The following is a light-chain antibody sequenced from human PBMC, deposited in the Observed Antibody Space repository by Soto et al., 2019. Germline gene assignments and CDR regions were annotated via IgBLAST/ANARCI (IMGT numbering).Light chain of an antibody. CDR1: HSVTSRY. J-gene: IGKJ2*01. V-gene: IGKV3-20*01. CDR3: QQYGSSPPYT. Sequence: EIVLTQSPGTLSLSPGERATLSCRASHSVTSRYLAWYQQKPGQAPRLLIYGAYSRPTGIPDRFSGSGSGTDFTLTISRLEPEDFAVYYCQQYGSSPPYTFGQATKLEIK. CDR2: GAY.